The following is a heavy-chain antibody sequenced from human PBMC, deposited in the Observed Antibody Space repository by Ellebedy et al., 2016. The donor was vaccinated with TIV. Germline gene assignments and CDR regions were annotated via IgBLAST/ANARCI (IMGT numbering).Heavy chain of an antibody. CDR2: ISRDGSDT. CDR1: GFTFSSYW. V-gene: IGHV3-74*01. Sequence: GESLKISCAASGFTFSSYWMHWVRQAPGKGLEWLSYISRDGSDTRYADSVKGRFTISRDNSKNTLYLQMNSLRAEDTAVYYCARDPSIGDYWGQGTLVTVSS. J-gene: IGHJ4*02. CDR3: ARDPSIGDY.